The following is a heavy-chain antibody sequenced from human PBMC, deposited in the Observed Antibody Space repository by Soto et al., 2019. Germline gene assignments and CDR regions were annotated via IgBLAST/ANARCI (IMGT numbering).Heavy chain of an antibody. V-gene: IGHV4-39*01. D-gene: IGHD6-19*01. Sequence: SETLSLTCAVSGGSITSSSYSWGWVRQPPGKGLEWIATFYYSENTYYNPTLKSRLIISVDTSKSQFSLKLSSVTAADTAVYYCVSEKRTVGGSRGYFDYWGQGPLVXFS. J-gene: IGHJ4*02. CDR3: VSEKRTVGGSRGYFDY. CDR2: FYYSENT. CDR1: GGSITSSSYS.